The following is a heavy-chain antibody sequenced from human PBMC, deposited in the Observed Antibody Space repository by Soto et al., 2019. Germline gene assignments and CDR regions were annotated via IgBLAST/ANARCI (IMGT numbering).Heavy chain of an antibody. CDR2: FTAAGRNT. J-gene: IGHJ1*01. V-gene: IGHV3-23*01. CDR1: GFTFSDFA. D-gene: IGHD1-26*01. CDR3: AKMGGGIILKLYHV. Sequence: GGSLRLSCAASGFTFSDFAMSWVRKAPGKGLEWVSTFTAAGRNTFYADSVKGRFTISIDNSKSTLYLHVNSLRVDDTAVDYCAKMGGGIILKLYHVWGHGTLVTVSS.